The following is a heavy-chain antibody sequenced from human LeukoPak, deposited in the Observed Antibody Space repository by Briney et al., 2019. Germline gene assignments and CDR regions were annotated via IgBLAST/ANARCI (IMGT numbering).Heavy chain of an antibody. CDR2: IYYSGST. D-gene: IGHD3-3*02. Sequence: PSETLSLTCTVSGGSISSSSYYWGWIRQPPGKGLEWIGSIYYSGSTYYNPSLKSRVTISVGTSKNQFSLKLSSVTAADTAVYYCARISPRIPLYGMDVWGQGTTVTVSS. V-gene: IGHV4-39*01. CDR3: ARISPRIPLYGMDV. CDR1: GGSISSSSYY. J-gene: IGHJ6*02.